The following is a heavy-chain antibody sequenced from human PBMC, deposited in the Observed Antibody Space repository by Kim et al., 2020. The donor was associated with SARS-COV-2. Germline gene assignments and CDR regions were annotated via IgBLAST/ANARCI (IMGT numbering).Heavy chain of an antibody. V-gene: IGHV4-59*01. CDR3: ARLDPIFGVVAY. CDR2: IYYSGST. Sequence: SETLSLTCTVSGGSISSYYWSWIRQPPGKGLEWIGYIYYSGSTNYNPSLKSRVTISVDTSKNQFSLKLSSVTAADTAVYYCARLDPIFGVVAYWGQGTLVTVSS. J-gene: IGHJ4*02. D-gene: IGHD3-3*01. CDR1: GGSISSYY.